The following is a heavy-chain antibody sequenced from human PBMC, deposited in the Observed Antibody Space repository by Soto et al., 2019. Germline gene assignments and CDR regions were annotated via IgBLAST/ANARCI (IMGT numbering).Heavy chain of an antibody. D-gene: IGHD3-10*01. CDR3: AKTMDSMVRGIFTWFDP. CDR2: ISGSGGST. V-gene: IGHV3-23*01. J-gene: IGHJ5*02. CDR1: GFTFSSYA. Sequence: PGGSLRLSCAASGFTFSSYAMSWVRQAPGKGLEWVSAISGSGGSTYYADSVKGRFTISRDNSKNTLYLQMNSLRAEDTAVYYCAKTMDSMVRGIFTWFDPWGQGTLVTSPQ.